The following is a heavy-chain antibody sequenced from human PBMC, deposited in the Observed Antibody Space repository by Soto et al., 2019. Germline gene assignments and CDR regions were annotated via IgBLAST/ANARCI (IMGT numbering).Heavy chain of an antibody. D-gene: IGHD2-2*01. CDR1: GFTFTSSA. CDR2: IVVGSGNT. Sequence: GASVKVSCKASGFTFTSSAVQWVRQARGQRLEWIGWIVVGSGNTNYAQKFQERVTITGDMSTSTAYMELSSLSSEDTAVHYCAALGASSTAVYYYYIYMDFRGQGTTITVSS. V-gene: IGHV1-58*01. J-gene: IGHJ6*03. CDR3: AALGASSTAVYYYYIYMDF.